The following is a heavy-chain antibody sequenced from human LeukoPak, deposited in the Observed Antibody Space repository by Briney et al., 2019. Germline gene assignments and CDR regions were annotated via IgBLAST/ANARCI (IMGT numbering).Heavy chain of an antibody. CDR1: GFTFSSYG. D-gene: IGHD3-10*01. J-gene: IGHJ4*02. V-gene: IGHV3-33*08. Sequence: QPGGSLRLSCAASGFTFSSYGMHWVRQAPGKGLEWVAVIWYGGSNKYYADSVKGRFTISRDNSKNTLYLQMNSLRAEDTAVYYCARESVAGYYGSGSYYIGNLDYWGQGTLVTVSS. CDR3: ARESVAGYYGSGSYYIGNLDY. CDR2: IWYGGSNK.